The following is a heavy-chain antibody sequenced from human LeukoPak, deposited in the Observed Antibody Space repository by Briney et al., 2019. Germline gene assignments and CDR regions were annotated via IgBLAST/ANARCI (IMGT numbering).Heavy chain of an antibody. Sequence: PSETLSLTCSVSGSYLSSYYWSWIRQPAEKGLEWIGRIYTSGSTNYNPSLKSRVTMSVDKSKNQFSLKLSSVTAADTAVYYCARLGSGSYYDSRGQFDYWGQGTLVTVSS. D-gene: IGHD1-26*01. J-gene: IGHJ4*02. CDR1: GSYLSSYY. CDR3: ARLGSGSYYDSRGQFDY. V-gene: IGHV4-4*07. CDR2: IYTSGST.